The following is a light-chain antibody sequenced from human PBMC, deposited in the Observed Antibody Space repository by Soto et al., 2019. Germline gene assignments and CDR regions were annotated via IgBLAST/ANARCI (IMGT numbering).Light chain of an antibody. CDR2: DAS. J-gene: IGKJ1*01. V-gene: IGKV3-11*01. Sequence: EVVLTQSPATLPLSPGERATLSCRASQSVDIRLAWYQQKPGQAPRLLIYDASTRATGIPARFSARGAGTDFTLTITCLEPEDFAVYYCRHRTAWPATFGQGAKVEIK. CDR3: RHRTAWPAT. CDR1: QSVDIR.